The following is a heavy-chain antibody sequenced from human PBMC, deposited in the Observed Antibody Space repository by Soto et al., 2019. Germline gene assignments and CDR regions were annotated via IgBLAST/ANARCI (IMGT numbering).Heavy chain of an antibody. D-gene: IGHD2-2*01. V-gene: IGHV3-23*01. J-gene: IGHJ4*02. CDR2: ISGMGGST. Sequence: GGSLRLSCAASGFTFSSYAMSWVRQAPGKGLEWVSAISGMGGSTYYADSVKGRFTISRDNSKNTLYLQMNSLRAEDTAVYYCAKDPTPHIIVVVPAANDYWGQGTLVTVSS. CDR3: AKDPTPHIIVVVPAANDY. CDR1: GFTFSSYA.